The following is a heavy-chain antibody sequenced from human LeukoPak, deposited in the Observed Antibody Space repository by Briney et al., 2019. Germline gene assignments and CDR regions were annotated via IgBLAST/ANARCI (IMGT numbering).Heavy chain of an antibody. D-gene: IGHD2-2*01. CDR3: ARGLGYCSSTSCYVVDP. J-gene: IGHJ5*02. Sequence: EASVKVSCKASGYTFTSYGISWVRQAPGQGLEWMGWISAYNGNTNYAQKLQGRVTMTTDTSTSTAYMELRSLRSDDTAVYYCARGLGYCSSTSCYVVDPWGQGTLVAVSS. CDR1: GYTFTSYG. V-gene: IGHV1-18*01. CDR2: ISAYNGNT.